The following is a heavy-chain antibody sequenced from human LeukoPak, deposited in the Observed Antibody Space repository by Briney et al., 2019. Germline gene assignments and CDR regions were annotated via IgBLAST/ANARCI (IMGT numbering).Heavy chain of an antibody. CDR3: ARYRNEALFAFDI. Sequence: PSETLSLTCTVSGDSINNYYWSRIRQPPGKGLEWIGYIYYSGSTSYSPSLKSRVTISVDTSKNQFSLKLNSVTAADTAVYYCARYRNEALFAFDIWGQGTMVTVSS. CDR1: GDSINNYY. CDR2: IYYSGST. V-gene: IGHV4-59*01. D-gene: IGHD1-14*01. J-gene: IGHJ3*02.